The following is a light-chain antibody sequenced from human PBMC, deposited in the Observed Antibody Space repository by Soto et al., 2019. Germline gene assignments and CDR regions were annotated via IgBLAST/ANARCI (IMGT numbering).Light chain of an antibody. CDR1: SGHSNYA. CDR2: LNSDGRH. V-gene: IGLV4-69*01. CDR3: QTWGSGIQV. J-gene: IGLJ3*02. Sequence: QPVLTQSPSASASLGASVKLTCTLSSGHSNYAIAWLQQQPETGPRYLMKLNSDGRHSKGDGIPDRFSGYSSGAERYLTISSLQSEDEAEYYCQTWGSGIQVFGGGTKLTVL.